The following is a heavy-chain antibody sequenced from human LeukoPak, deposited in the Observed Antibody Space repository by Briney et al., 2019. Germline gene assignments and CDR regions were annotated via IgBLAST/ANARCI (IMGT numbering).Heavy chain of an antibody. V-gene: IGHV3-21*01. CDR2: ISTSSSYI. Sequence: GGSLRLSCAASGFTFSSYSMNWVRQAPGKGLEWVSSISTSSSYINYADSVKGRFTISRDNDKKTLYLEMNRLRPEDTAVYYCARRPPTVGLDYWGQGTLVTVSS. D-gene: IGHD4-17*01. CDR1: GFTFSSYS. J-gene: IGHJ4*02. CDR3: ARRPPTVGLDY.